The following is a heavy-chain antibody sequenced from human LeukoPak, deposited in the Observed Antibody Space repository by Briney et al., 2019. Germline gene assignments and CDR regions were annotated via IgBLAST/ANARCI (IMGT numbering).Heavy chain of an antibody. J-gene: IGHJ4*02. CDR2: IKNKGDGGTT. V-gene: IGHV3-15*01. Sequence: GGSVRRSWAASGLTCNKAWMGWVRLAPGKGLEWVGRIKNKGDGGTTDYAAPVKGRFTVSRDDSKSTLYLQMNSLKTEDTAVYYCTTSGTPFEYWGQGTLVTVSS. CDR1: GLTCNKAW. D-gene: IGHD3-10*01. CDR3: TTSGTPFEY.